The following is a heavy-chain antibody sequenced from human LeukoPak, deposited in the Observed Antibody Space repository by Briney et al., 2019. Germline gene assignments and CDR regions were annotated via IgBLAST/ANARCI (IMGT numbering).Heavy chain of an antibody. V-gene: IGHV3-7*05. CDR3: ARAWRYSSGWYDN. D-gene: IGHD6-19*01. CDR1: EFTFSSYW. CDR2: IKQDGSEK. Sequence: QPGGSLRLSCAASEFTFSSYWMSWVRQAPGKGLEWVANIKQDGSEKYYVDSVKGRFTTSRDNAKNSLYLQMNSLRAEDTAVYYCARAWRYSSGWYDNWGQGTLVTVSS. J-gene: IGHJ5*02.